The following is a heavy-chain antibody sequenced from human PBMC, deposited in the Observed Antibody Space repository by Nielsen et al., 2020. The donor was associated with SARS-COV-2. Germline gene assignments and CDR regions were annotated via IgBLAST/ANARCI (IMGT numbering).Heavy chain of an antibody. V-gene: IGHV1-18*01. CDR3: AREYYDFWSGHRGETNYFDY. CDR1: GYTFTSYA. J-gene: IGHJ4*02. CDR2: ISAYNGNT. Sequence: ASVKVSCKASGYTFTSYAMHWVRQAPGQRLEWMGWISAYNGNTNYAQKLQGRVTMTTDTSTSTAYMELRSLRSDDTAVYYCAREYYDFWSGHRGETNYFDYWGQGTLVTVSS. D-gene: IGHD3-3*01.